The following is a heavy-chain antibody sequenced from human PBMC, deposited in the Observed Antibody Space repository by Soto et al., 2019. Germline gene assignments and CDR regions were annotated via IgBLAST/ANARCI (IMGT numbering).Heavy chain of an antibody. CDR1: GGTFSSYT. J-gene: IGHJ4*02. CDR3: ASGPDPMQNRALFDY. V-gene: IGHV1-69*02. CDR2: IIPILGIA. Sequence: QVQLVQSGAEVKKPGSSVKVSCKASGGTFSSYTISWVRQAPGQGLEWMGRIIPILGIANYAQKFQGRVTIAADKSASTAYMELSSLRSEDTAVYYCASGPDPMQNRALFDYWGQGTLVTVSS. D-gene: IGHD2-2*01.